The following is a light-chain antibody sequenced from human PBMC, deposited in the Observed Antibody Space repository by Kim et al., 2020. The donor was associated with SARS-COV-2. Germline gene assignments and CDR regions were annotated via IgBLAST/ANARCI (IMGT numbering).Light chain of an antibody. J-gene: IGLJ2*01. V-gene: IGLV3-21*01. Sequence: SYVLSQPPSVSVAPGKTAKITCGGNNIGSKSVHWYQQEPGQAPVMVIYYDSDRPSGIPERFSGSNSGNTATLTISRVEAGDEADYYCQVWDSASDHPVFGGGTKVTVL. CDR3: QVWDSASDHPV. CDR1: NIGSKS. CDR2: YDS.